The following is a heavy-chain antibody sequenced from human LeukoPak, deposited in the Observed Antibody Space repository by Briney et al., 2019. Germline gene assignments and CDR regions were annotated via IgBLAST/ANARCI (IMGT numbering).Heavy chain of an antibody. CDR1: GYSFTSYW. CDR3: ARGGDGYNFRGAFDI. CDR2: IYPGDSDT. V-gene: IGHV5-51*01. D-gene: IGHD5-24*01. Sequence: GESLKISCKGSGYSFTSYWIGWVRQMPGKGLEGLGIIYPGDSDTRYSPSFQGQVTISADKSISTAYLQWSSLKASDTAMYYCARGGDGYNFRGAFDIWGQGTMVTVSS. J-gene: IGHJ3*02.